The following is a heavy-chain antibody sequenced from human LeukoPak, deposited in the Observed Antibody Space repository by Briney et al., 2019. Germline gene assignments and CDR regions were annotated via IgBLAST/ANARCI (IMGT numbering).Heavy chain of an antibody. V-gene: IGHV3-23*01. CDR1: GFTFSSYA. Sequence: PGGSLRLSCAASGFTFSSYAMSWVRQAPGKGLEWVSAISGSGGSTYYADSVKGRFTISRDNSKNTLYLQMNSLRAEDTAVYYCAKDPVLLWFGELFPRDWFDPWGQGTLVTVSS. CDR3: AKDPVLLWFGELFPRDWFDP. J-gene: IGHJ5*02. CDR2: ISGSGGST. D-gene: IGHD3-10*01.